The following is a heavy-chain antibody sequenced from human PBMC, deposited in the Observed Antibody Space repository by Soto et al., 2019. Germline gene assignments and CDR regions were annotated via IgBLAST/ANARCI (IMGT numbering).Heavy chain of an antibody. Sequence: GGSLRLSCAASGFTFSSYWMSWVRQAPGKGLEWVANIKQDGSEKYYVDSVKGRFTISRDNAKNSLYLQMNSLRAEDTAVHYCVSLNYDFWSGYPYYYYYYMDVWGKGTTVTVSS. V-gene: IGHV3-7*01. J-gene: IGHJ6*03. CDR3: VSLNYDFWSGYPYYYYYYMDV. CDR1: GFTFSSYW. D-gene: IGHD3-3*01. CDR2: IKQDGSEK.